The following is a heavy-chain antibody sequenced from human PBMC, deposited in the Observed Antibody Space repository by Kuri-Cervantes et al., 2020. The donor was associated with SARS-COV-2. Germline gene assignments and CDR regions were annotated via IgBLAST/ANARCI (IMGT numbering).Heavy chain of an antibody. CDR1: GFTVSSNY. V-gene: IGHV3-48*01. CDR3: VRGGAYSGYDSDS. Sequence: GESLKISCAASGFTVSSNYMNWVRQAPGKGLEWVSYISSSSSSIYYIDSVKGRFTISRDNAKNSLYLQMNSLRAEDTAVYYCVRGGAYSGYDSDSWGQGTLVTVSS. D-gene: IGHD5-12*01. CDR2: ISSSSSSI. J-gene: IGHJ4*02.